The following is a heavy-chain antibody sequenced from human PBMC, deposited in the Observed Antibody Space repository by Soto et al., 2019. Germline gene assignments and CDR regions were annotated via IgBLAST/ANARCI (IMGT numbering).Heavy chain of an antibody. V-gene: IGHV3-48*03. D-gene: IGHD2-21*02. CDR1: GFNLRNYE. Sequence: GGSLRLSCAVSGFNLRNYEMNWVRQVPGKGLEWISKISGSNNNIYYADSVQGRFTISRDNANNVLFLQMNSRRAEDTATYHCATEELCGADCYFFKHWGQGTLVTVSS. J-gene: IGHJ4*02. CDR2: ISGSNNNI. CDR3: ATEELCGADCYFFKH.